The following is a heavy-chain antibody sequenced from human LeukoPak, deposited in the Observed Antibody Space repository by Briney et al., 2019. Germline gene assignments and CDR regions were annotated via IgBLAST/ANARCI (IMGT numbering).Heavy chain of an antibody. CDR2: IYYSGST. Sequence: PSETLSLTCTVSGGSISSSSFYWGWIRQPPGKGLEWIGSIYYSGSTYYNPSLKSRVTISVDTSKNQFSLKLSSVTAADTAVYYCASIGAYDSSGDDYWGQGTLVTVSS. J-gene: IGHJ4*02. CDR1: GGSISSSSFY. V-gene: IGHV4-39*07. D-gene: IGHD3-22*01. CDR3: ASIGAYDSSGDDY.